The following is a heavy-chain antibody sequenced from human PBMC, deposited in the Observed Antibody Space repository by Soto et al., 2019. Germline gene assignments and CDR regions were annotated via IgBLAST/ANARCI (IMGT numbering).Heavy chain of an antibody. Sequence: SQTLSLICTLSGGSISSGRSYSSCIPQHPGKGLEWIGYIYYSGRTYYNPSLKSRVTISVDTSKNQFSLKLSSVPAADTAVYYCARSVAAAGLFYFDYCGQGTLVTVSS. V-gene: IGHV4-31*03. D-gene: IGHD6-13*01. CDR2: IYYSGRT. J-gene: IGHJ4*02. CDR3: ARSVAAAGLFYFDY. CDR1: GGSISSGRSY.